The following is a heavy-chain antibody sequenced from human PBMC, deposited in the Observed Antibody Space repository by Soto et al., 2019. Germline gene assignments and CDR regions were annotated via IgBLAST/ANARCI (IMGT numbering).Heavy chain of an antibody. CDR3: SGDLGAVAGTEFFFDY. CDR2: IWYDGSNK. V-gene: IGHV3-33*01. CDR1: GFTFSSYG. J-gene: IGHJ4*02. Sequence: QVQLVESGGGVVQPGRSLRPSCAASGFTFSSYGMHWVRQAPGKGLEWVAVIWYDGSNKYYADSVKGRFTISRDNSKKPLYLQMKSPKAEDTAVYYRSGDLGAVAGTEFFFDYWGQGTLVTVSS. D-gene: IGHD6-19*01.